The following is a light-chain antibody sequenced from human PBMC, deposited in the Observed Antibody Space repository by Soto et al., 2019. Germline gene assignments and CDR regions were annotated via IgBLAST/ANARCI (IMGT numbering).Light chain of an antibody. V-gene: IGKV3-20*01. CDR1: QSVSSSY. CDR3: QQYGSSPGK. J-gene: IGKJ1*01. CDR2: GAS. Sequence: EIVLTQSPGTLSLSPGERATLSCRASQSVSSSYLAWYQQKPGQAPRLLIYGASSRATGIPDRFSGSGSGTDFTLTISRLAPEDFAVYYCQQYGSSPGKFGQGTKVEIK.